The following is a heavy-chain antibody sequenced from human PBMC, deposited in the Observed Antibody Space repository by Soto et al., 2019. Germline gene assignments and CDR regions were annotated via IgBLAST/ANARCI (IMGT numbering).Heavy chain of an antibody. CDR2: ISHDETYK. D-gene: IGHD5-12*01. CDR1: GFTFSNYG. Sequence: QVQVVESGGGVVQPGRSLKLSCAASGFTFSNYGMHWVRQAPGKGLEWVAVISHDETYKDYVDSVRGRFTISRDNSENTLYLQMISLRAQDAAVYFCARDIWRDGYRYFDYWGQGTLVTVSS. CDR3: ARDIWRDGYRYFDY. J-gene: IGHJ4*02. V-gene: IGHV3-33*01.